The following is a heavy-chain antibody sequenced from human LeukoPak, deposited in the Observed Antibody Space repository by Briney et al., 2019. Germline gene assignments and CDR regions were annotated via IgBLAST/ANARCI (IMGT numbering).Heavy chain of an antibody. Sequence: GGSLRLSCAPSGFTSSIYWMHWVRQAPGKGLVWVSRIKCVGSSTSYAESVKGRFTISRDNAKNTLYLQMNSLRAEDTAVYYCARDKAGYSSGWYTIVYWGQGGLVTVSS. CDR1: GFTSSIYW. J-gene: IGHJ4*02. D-gene: IGHD6-19*01. CDR3: ARDKAGYSSGWYTIVY. CDR2: IKCVGSST. V-gene: IGHV3-74*01.